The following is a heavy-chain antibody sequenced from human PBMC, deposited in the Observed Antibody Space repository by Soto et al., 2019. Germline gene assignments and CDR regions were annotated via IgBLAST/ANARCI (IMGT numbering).Heavy chain of an antibody. CDR1: GGSFSGYY. D-gene: IGHD3-9*01. CDR2: INHSGST. CDR3: ARLTGLRYFDWLPKLPNFDY. Sequence: PSETLSLTCAVYGGSFSGYYWSWIRQPPGKGLEWIGEINHSGSTNYNPSLKSRVTIPVDTSKNQFSLKLSSVTAADTAVYYCARLTGLRYFDWLPKLPNFDYWGQGTLVTVSS. V-gene: IGHV4-34*01. J-gene: IGHJ4*02.